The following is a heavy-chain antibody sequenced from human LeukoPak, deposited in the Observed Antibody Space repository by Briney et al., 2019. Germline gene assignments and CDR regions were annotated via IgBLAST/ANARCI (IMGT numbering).Heavy chain of an antibody. V-gene: IGHV3-74*01. CDR1: GFTFSSYW. D-gene: IGHD3-9*01. J-gene: IGHJ4*02. CDR3: AKEVLRYFDWLPPYFDY. Sequence: HPGGSLRLSCAASGFTFSSYWMHWVRQAPGKGLGWVSRINSDGSSTSYADSVKGRFTISRDNSKNTLYLQMNSLRAEDTAVYYCAKEVLRYFDWLPPYFDYWGQGTLVTVSS. CDR2: INSDGSST.